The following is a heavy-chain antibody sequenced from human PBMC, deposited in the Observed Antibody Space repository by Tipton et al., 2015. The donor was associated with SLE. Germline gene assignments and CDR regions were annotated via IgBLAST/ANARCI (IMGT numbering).Heavy chain of an antibody. CDR3: ARDGEYTFDI. V-gene: IGHV4-59*11. Sequence: GLVKPSETLSLTCTVSGGSISSHYWSWIRQPPGKGLEWIGYIYYSGSTNYNPSLKSRVTISVDTSKNQFSLKLSSVTAADTAVYYCARDGEYTFDIWGQGTMVTVSS. CDR2: IYYSGST. J-gene: IGHJ3*02. CDR1: GGSISSHY. D-gene: IGHD2/OR15-2a*01.